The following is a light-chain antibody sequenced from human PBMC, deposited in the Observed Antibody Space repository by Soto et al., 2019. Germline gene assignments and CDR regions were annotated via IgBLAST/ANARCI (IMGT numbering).Light chain of an antibody. CDR1: QSISNN. Sequence: DIQMTQSPSSLSASVGDRVTITCRASQSISNNVNWYQHKPGKAPNLLIYAASSLRSGVPSRFSCSGAGTDFTLTISSLQPEDFATYYCQESYSSPRIFTFGPGTKVDIK. CDR2: AAS. V-gene: IGKV1-39*01. J-gene: IGKJ3*01. CDR3: QESYSSPRIFT.